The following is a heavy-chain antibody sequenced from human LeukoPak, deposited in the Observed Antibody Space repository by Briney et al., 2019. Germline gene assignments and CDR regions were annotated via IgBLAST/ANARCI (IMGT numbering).Heavy chain of an antibody. J-gene: IGHJ3*02. V-gene: IGHV3-23*01. Sequence: GGSLRLSCAASGFAFSNYAMSWVRQAPGKGLEWVSATGFRSGTQYTDSVKGRFTLSRDDSKHTLYLQMNSLRAENTAVYYCAKAVGATARDAFDIWGRGTMVTVSS. D-gene: IGHD1-26*01. CDR1: GFAFSNYA. CDR3: AKAVGATARDAFDI. CDR2: TGFRSGT.